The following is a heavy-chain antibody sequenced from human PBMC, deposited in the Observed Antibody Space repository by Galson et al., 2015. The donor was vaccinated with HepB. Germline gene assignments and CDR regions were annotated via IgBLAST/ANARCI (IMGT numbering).Heavy chain of an antibody. J-gene: IGHJ3*02. CDR1: GGTFSSYA. V-gene: IGHV1-69*06. CDR3: ASPGNERDGYNQDDAFDI. CDR2: IIPIFGTA. Sequence: QSGAEVKKPGESLKISCKASGGTFSSYAISWVRQAPGQGLEWMGGIIPIFGTANYAQKFQGRVTITADKSTSTAYMELSSLRSEDTAVYYCASPGNERDGYNQDDAFDIWGQGTMVTVSS. D-gene: IGHD5-24*01.